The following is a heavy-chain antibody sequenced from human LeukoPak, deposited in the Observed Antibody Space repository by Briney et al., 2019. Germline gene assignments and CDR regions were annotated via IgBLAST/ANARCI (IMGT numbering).Heavy chain of an antibody. CDR1: GASISSHDYY. J-gene: IGHJ4*02. CDR2: MSCGGHI. CDR3: ASPGRGDYGDY. D-gene: IGHD4/OR15-4a*01. Sequence: SETLSLTCTVSGASISSHDYYWGWIRQPPGKGLEWIGSMSCGGHIHYSQSLKSRVTMSVDTSKNQVSLKLTSVTAADTALYYCASPGRGDYGDYWGQGTLVTVSS. V-gene: IGHV4-39*07.